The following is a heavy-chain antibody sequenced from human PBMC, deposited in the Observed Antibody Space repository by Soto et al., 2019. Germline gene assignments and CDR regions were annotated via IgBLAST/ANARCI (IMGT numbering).Heavy chain of an antibody. CDR2: IYYSVST. D-gene: IGHD4-17*01. CDR3: GRNDILQGDYDY. CDR1: GGSISSYY. J-gene: IGHJ4*02. Sequence: SETLSLTCTVSGGSISSYYWSWIRQPPGKGLEWIGYIYYSVSTNYNPSLKSRVTISVDTSKNQFSLNLSSVTAADTAVYYCGRNDILQGDYDYWGQGTLVTVSS. V-gene: IGHV4-59*08.